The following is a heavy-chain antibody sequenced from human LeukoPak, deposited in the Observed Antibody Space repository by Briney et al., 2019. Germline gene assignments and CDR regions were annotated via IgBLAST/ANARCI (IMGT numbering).Heavy chain of an antibody. CDR1: GFTSSDYS. V-gene: IGHV3-48*02. CDR2: ISSSSTTI. D-gene: IGHD2-21*01. Sequence: GGSLRLSCAAPGFTSSDYSMNWVRQAPGKGLEWVSYISSSSTTIFYADSVKGRFTISRDNAKNSLFLQMNGLRDEDTALYYCARERVIAAAGDGFDSWGQGTLVTVSS. J-gene: IGHJ4*02. CDR3: ARERVIAAAGDGFDS.